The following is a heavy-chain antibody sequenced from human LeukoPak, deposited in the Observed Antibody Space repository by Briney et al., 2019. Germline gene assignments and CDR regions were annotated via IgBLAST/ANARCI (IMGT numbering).Heavy chain of an antibody. CDR2: IRRKTDGETT. CDR1: EFTFSNVW. J-gene: IGHJ1*01. CDR3: ATVLLTNEFQH. V-gene: IGHV3-15*01. D-gene: IGHD1-1*01. Sequence: SGGSLRLSCAASEFTFSNVWMSWVRQVPGKGLEWVGRIRRKTDGETTDHAAPVKGRFTISRDDSKNTLYLQMNSLKTEDTAVYYCATVLLTNEFQHWGQGTLVTVSS.